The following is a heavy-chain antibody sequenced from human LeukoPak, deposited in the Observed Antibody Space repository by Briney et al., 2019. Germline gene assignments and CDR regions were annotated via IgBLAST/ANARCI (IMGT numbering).Heavy chain of an antibody. CDR1: GFTVSSNY. D-gene: IGHD5-18*01. CDR3: ARGGYSYGYYFDY. Sequence: GGSLRLSCAASGFTVSSNYMSWVRQAPGKGLEWVSVIYSGGSTYYADSVKGRFTISRDNSKNMLYLQMNSLRAEDTAVYYCARGGYSYGYYFDYWGQGTLVTVSS. CDR2: IYSGGST. J-gene: IGHJ4*02. V-gene: IGHV3-66*01.